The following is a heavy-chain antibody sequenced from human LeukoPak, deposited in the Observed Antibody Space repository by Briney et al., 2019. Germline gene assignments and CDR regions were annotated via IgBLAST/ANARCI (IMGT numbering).Heavy chain of an antibody. CDR1: GFTFSSYS. D-gene: IGHD2-2*01. V-gene: IGHV3-21*01. CDR2: ISSSGSYI. CDR3: ARSDIVVVPAAIGFDY. J-gene: IGHJ4*02. Sequence: GGSLRLSCAASGFTFSSYSMNWVRQAPGKGLEWVSSISSSGSYIYYADSVKGRFTISRDNAKNSLYLQMNSLRAEDTAVHYCARSDIVVVPAAIGFDYWGQGTLVTVSS.